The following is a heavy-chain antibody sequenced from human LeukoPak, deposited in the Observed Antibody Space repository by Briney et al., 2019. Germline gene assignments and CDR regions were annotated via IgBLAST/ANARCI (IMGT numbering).Heavy chain of an antibody. CDR1: GFTFSSYS. J-gene: IGHJ4*02. Sequence: GSLRLSCAASGFTFSSYSMSLVRQAPGKGLEWVSAISGSGGSTYYADSVKGRFTISRDNSKNTLYLQMNSLRAEDTAVYYCANPRVQVAAIWGQGTLVTVSS. V-gene: IGHV3-23*01. CDR3: ANPRVQVAAI. CDR2: ISGSGGST. D-gene: IGHD2-15*01.